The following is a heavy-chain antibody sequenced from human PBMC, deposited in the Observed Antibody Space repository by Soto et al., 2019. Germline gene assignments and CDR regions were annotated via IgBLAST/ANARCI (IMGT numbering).Heavy chain of an antibody. D-gene: IGHD2-21*02. V-gene: IGHV4-31*03. Sequence: QVQLQESGPGLVKPSQTLSLTCTVSGGSISRGGYYWSWIRQHPGKGLEWIGYIYYSGSTYYNPSLKSRVTISVDTSKNQFSLKLSSVSAADTAVYYWARVCGGDCHHGMDVWGQGTTVTVSS. CDR2: IYYSGST. CDR1: GGSISRGGYY. CDR3: ARVCGGDCHHGMDV. J-gene: IGHJ6*02.